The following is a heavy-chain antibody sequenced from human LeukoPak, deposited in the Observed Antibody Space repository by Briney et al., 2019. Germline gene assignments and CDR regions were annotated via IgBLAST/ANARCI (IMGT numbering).Heavy chain of an antibody. Sequence: TGGSLRLSCAASGFTFSSYAMSWVRQAPGKGLEWVSAISGSGGSTYYADSVKGRFTISRDNSKNTLYLQMNSLRAEDTAVYYCAKSHSYSSSWYFDYWGQGTLVTVSS. CDR2: ISGSGGST. CDR3: AKSHSYSSSWYFDY. J-gene: IGHJ4*02. D-gene: IGHD6-13*01. CDR1: GFTFSSYA. V-gene: IGHV3-23*01.